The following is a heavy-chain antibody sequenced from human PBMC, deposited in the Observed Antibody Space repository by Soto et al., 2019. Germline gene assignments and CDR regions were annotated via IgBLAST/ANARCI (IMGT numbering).Heavy chain of an antibody. J-gene: IGHJ6*02. Sequence: ASVKVSCKTSGYIFTSYYIHWVRQAPGQGLEWMGIINPSGGTTTYAQKFQGRVTITRDMSTSTAYMELSSLRSEDTAVYYCADVRFLEWSYGMDVWG. CDR3: ADVRFLEWSYGMDV. D-gene: IGHD3-3*01. CDR2: INPSGGTT. CDR1: GYIFTSYY. V-gene: IGHV1-46*01.